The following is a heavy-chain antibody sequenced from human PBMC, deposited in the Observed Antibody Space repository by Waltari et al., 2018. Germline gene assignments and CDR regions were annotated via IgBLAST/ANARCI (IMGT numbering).Heavy chain of an antibody. D-gene: IGHD2-2*01. Sequence: EVQLVESGGGLVQPGGSLRLPCAASGFSFSSHAMHWVRQAPGKGLEYVSAISGDGGATYYSNSVKGRFTISRDNSKNTLYLQMGSLRAEDMAMYYCARDLYCSSTACYAPFDYWGQGTLVTVSS. J-gene: IGHJ4*02. CDR2: ISGDGGAT. V-gene: IGHV3-64*01. CDR3: ARDLYCSSTACYAPFDY. CDR1: GFSFSSHA.